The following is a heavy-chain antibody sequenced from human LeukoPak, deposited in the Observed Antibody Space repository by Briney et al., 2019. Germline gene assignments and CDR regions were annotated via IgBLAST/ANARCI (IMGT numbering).Heavy chain of an antibody. CDR3: AKGMIWFGELSSATVDY. J-gene: IGHJ4*02. CDR1: GFTFSDFW. D-gene: IGHD3-10*01. Sequence: PGGSLRLSCAASGFTFSDFWVEWFRQAPGKGLEWMANINKDGSDKYYMDSVTGRFSISRDNAKNSLSLQMNSLRVDDTAVYYCAKGMIWFGELSSATVDYWGQGTLVTVSS. V-gene: IGHV3-7*01. CDR2: INKDGSDK.